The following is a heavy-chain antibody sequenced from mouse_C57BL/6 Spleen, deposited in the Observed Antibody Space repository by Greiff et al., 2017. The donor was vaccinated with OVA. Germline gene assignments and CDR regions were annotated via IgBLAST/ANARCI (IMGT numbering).Heavy chain of an antibody. V-gene: IGHV1-82*01. CDR2: IYPGDGDT. CDR1: GYAFSSSW. J-gene: IGHJ2*01. Sequence: QVQLQQSGPELVKPGASVKISCKASGYAFSSSWMNWVKQRPGKGLEWIGRIYPGDGDTNYNGKFKGKATLTADKSSSTAYLQLSSLTSEDSAVYFCARDSNLYYFDDWGQGTTLTVSS. D-gene: IGHD2-5*01. CDR3: ARDSNLYYFDD.